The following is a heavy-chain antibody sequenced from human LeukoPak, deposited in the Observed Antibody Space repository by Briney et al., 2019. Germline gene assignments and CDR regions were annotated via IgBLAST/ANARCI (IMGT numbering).Heavy chain of an antibody. CDR1: GFTFSSYA. Sequence: GGSLRLSCAASGFTFSSYAMHWVRQAPGKGLEWVAVISYDGSNKYYADSVKGRFTISRDNAKNTLYLQISSLSPEDTAIYYCARAVSGNYGRFDYWGQGIMVTVSS. CDR2: ISYDGSNK. D-gene: IGHD1-7*01. CDR3: ARAVSGNYGRFDY. V-gene: IGHV3-30*04. J-gene: IGHJ4*02.